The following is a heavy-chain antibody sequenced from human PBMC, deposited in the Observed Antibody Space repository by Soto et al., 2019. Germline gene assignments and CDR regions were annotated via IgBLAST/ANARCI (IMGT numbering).Heavy chain of an antibody. CDR1: GYTLTSYA. D-gene: IGHD4-4*01. CDR2: INAGDGNT. J-gene: IGHJ4*02. Sequence: ASVKVSCKASGYTLTSYAMHWVRQAPGQRLEWMGWINAGDGNTKYSQKFQGRVTITRDTSASTACMELSSLRSEDTAVYYCARDAMTTEFDYWGQGTLVNVPQ. CDR3: ARDAMTTEFDY. V-gene: IGHV1-3*01.